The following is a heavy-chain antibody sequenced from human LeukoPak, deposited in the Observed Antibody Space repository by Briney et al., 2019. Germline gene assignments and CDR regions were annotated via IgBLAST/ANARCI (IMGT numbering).Heavy chain of an antibody. Sequence: KPGGSLRLSCAASAFTFSDYWMTWIRQPPGKGLEWIGEINHSGSTNYNPSLKSRVTISVDTSKNQFSLKLSSVTAADTAVYYCARHLRRYCSGGSCFNWFDPWGQGTLVTVSS. J-gene: IGHJ5*02. CDR1: AFTFSDYW. V-gene: IGHV4-34*01. CDR3: ARHLRRYCSGGSCFNWFDP. CDR2: INHSGST. D-gene: IGHD2-15*01.